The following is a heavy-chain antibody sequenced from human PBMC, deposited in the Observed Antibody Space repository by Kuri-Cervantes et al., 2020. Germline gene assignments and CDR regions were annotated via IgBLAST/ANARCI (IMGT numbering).Heavy chain of an antibody. Sequence: GESLKISCAASGFTFSSYWMSWVRQAPGKGLEWVANIKQDGSEKYYVDSVKGRFTISRDNAKNSLYLQMNSLRAEDTAVYYCASLLVVVPAAMPINEVDFDYCGQGTLVTVSS. D-gene: IGHD2-2*01. CDR1: GFTFSSYW. V-gene: IGHV3-7*03. CDR2: IKQDGSEK. J-gene: IGHJ4*02. CDR3: ASLLVVVPAAMPINEVDFDY.